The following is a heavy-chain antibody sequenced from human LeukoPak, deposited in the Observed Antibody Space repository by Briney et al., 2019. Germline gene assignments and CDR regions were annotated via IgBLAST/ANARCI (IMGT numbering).Heavy chain of an antibody. J-gene: IGHJ4*02. D-gene: IGHD3-9*01. V-gene: IGHV4-61*01. CDR3: ARTSPRYGYFDY. CDR2: IYYSGST. CDR1: GYSITTGYY. Sequence: PSETLSLTCAVTGYSITTGYYWGWIRQPPGKGLEWIGYIYYSGSTNYNPSLKSRVTISVDTSKKQFSLKLNSVTAADTAVYYCARTSPRYGYFDYWGQGALVTVSS.